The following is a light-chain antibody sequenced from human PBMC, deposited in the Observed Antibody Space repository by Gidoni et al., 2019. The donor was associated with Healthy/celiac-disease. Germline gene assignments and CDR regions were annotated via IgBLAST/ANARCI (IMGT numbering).Light chain of an antibody. J-gene: IGKJ4*01. CDR3: MQALQTPPA. Sequence: DIVMNQSPLSLPVTPGEPASISCRSSQSLLHSNGYNYLDWYLQKPGHSPQLLIYLGSNRASGVPDRFSGSVSGTDFTLKISRVEAEDVGVYYCMQALQTPPAFGGGTKVEIK. CDR1: QSLLHSNGYNY. V-gene: IGKV2-28*01. CDR2: LGS.